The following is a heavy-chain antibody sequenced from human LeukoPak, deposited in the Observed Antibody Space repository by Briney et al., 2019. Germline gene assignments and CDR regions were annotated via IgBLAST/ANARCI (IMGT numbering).Heavy chain of an antibody. D-gene: IGHD6-19*01. CDR2: ISYDGSNK. J-gene: IGHJ4*02. Sequence: PGRSLRLSCAASGFTFRSYGMHWVRQAPGKGLEWVAVISYDGSNKYYADSVKGRFTISRDNSKNTLYLQMNSLRAEDTAVYYCAKDLSRDSSGLYFDYWGQGTLVTVSS. V-gene: IGHV3-30*18. CDR1: GFTFRSYG. CDR3: AKDLSRDSSGLYFDY.